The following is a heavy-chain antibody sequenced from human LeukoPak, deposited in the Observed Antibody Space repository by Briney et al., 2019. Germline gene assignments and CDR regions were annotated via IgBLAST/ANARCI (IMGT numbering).Heavy chain of an antibody. J-gene: IGHJ4*02. CDR1: GFTFSSYA. V-gene: IGHV3-64*01. Sequence: GGSLRLSCAASGFTFSSYAMHWVRQAPGKGLEYVAAISSNGGSTYYANSVKGRFTISRDNSKNTLYLQMNSLRAEDTAVYYCARKNGDRWQIDYWGQGTLATVSS. D-gene: IGHD3-10*01. CDR3: ARKNGDRWQIDY. CDR2: ISSNGGST.